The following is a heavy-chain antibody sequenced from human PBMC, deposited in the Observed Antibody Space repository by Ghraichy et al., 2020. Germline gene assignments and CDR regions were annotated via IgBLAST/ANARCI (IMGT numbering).Heavy chain of an antibody. CDR3: ARAHPYPFDAFDI. CDR2: IYYSGST. J-gene: IGHJ3*02. CDR1: GGSISSYY. Sequence: SETLSLTCTVSGGSISSYYWSWIRQPPGKGLEWIGYIYYSGSTNYNPSLKSRVTISVDTSKNQFSLKLSSVTAADTAVYYCARAHPYPFDAFDIWGQGTMVTVSS. V-gene: IGHV4-59*01.